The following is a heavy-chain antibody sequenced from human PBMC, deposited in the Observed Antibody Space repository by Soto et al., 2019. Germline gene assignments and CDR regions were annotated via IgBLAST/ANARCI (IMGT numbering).Heavy chain of an antibody. CDR1: GGSFSGYY. CDR3: ARVGIVVVTAIPSSGWFDP. J-gene: IGHJ5*02. Sequence: QVQLQQWGAGLLKPSETLSLTCAVYGGSFSGYYWSWIRQPPGKGLEWIGEINHSGSTNYNPSLKGRVTISVDTSKNQFSLKLSSVTAADTAVYYCARVGIVVVTAIPSSGWFDPWGQGTLVTVSS. D-gene: IGHD2-21*02. V-gene: IGHV4-34*01. CDR2: INHSGST.